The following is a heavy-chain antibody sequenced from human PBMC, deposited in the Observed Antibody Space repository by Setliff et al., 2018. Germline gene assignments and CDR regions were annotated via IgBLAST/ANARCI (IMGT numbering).Heavy chain of an antibody. CDR1: GGSFSGYY. J-gene: IGHJ4*02. CDR3: ARDGGEY. V-gene: IGHV4-34*01. Sequence: NPSETLSLTCAVYGGSFSGYYWTWIRQPPGKGLEWIGEINHSGSSNYNPSPKSRVTISVDTSKNQFSLKLSSVTAEDTAVYYCARDGGEYWGQGTLVTVSS. CDR2: INHSGSS. D-gene: IGHD3-16*01.